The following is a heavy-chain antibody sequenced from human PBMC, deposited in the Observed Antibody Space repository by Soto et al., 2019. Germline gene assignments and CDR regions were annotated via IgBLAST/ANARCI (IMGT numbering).Heavy chain of an antibody. CDR2: ISWNDHK. Sequence: QITLKESGPTLVKPTQTLTLTCTFSGFSLTTSGLDVGWIRQPPGKALEWLALISWNDHKRYSPSLKSRLTIAKDTSKIQVVLTMTNMDPVETATYYCARTGAYWGQGILVTVSS. D-gene: IGHD1-26*01. CDR3: ARTGAY. J-gene: IGHJ4*02. V-gene: IGHV2-5*01. CDR1: GFSLTTSGLD.